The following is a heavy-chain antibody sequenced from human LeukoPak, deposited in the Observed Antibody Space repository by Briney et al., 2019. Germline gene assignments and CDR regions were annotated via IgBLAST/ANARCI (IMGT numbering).Heavy chain of an antibody. J-gene: IGHJ4*02. CDR3: ARESGYYYDSSSPDPGGY. D-gene: IGHD3-22*01. CDR2: INTNTGNP. CDR1: GYTFTSYA. Sequence: PVASVKVSCKASGYTFTSYAMNWVRQAPGQGLEWMGWINTNTGNPTYAQGFTGRFVFSLDTSVSTAYLQISSLKAEDTAVYYCARESGYYYDSSSPDPGGYWGQGTLVTVSS. V-gene: IGHV7-4-1*02.